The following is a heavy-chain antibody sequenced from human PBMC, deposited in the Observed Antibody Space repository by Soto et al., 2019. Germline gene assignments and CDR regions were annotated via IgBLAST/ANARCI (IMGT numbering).Heavy chain of an antibody. Sequence: QVQLVESGGGVVQPGRSLRLSCAASGFTFSNYGMHWVRQAPGKGLEWVAVISYDGSNKYNADSGNGRFTISRDNSKNTLYLQMNSLRADDTAVYYCAKDLKQWRRYSWFDPWGQGTLVTVSS. CDR1: GFTFSNYG. CDR2: ISYDGSNK. D-gene: IGHD6-19*01. J-gene: IGHJ5*02. V-gene: IGHV3-30*18. CDR3: AKDLKQWRRYSWFDP.